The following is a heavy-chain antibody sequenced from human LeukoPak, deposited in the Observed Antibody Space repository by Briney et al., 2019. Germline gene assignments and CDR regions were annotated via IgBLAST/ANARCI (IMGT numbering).Heavy chain of an antibody. CDR1: GGSISSYY. V-gene: IGHV4-4*07. J-gene: IGHJ6*03. CDR2: IYTSGST. CDR3: ARSQACSSTSCYRNYYYYYMDV. Sequence: SETLSLTCTVSGGSISSYYWSWIRQPPGKGLEWIGRIYTSGSTNYNPSLKSRVTMSVDTSKNQFSLKLSSVTAADTAVYYCARSQACSSTSCYRNYYYYYMDVWGKGTTVTVSS. D-gene: IGHD2-2*01.